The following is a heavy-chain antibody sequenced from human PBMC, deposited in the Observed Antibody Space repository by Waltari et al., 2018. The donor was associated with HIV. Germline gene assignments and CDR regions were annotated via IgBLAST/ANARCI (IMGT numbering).Heavy chain of an antibody. CDR1: GGTFSSYA. CDR3: ARAGVMGDAFDI. V-gene: IGHV1-69*04. D-gene: IGHD3-10*01. CDR2: IIPILGIA. J-gene: IGHJ3*02. Sequence: QVQLVQSGAEVKKPGSSVKVSCKASGGTFSSYAISWVRQAPGQGLEWMGRIIPILGIANYAQKFQGRVTITADKSTSTAYMELSSLRSEDTAVYYCARAGVMGDAFDIWGQGTMVTVSS.